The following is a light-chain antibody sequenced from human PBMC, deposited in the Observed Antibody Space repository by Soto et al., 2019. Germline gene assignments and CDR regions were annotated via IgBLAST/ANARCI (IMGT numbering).Light chain of an antibody. V-gene: IGKV3-20*01. CDR2: GAS. CDR3: QQSGSSPTWT. J-gene: IGKJ1*01. CDR1: QTIRSNY. Sequence: ETVLTQSPATLSLSPGERATLSCRASQTIRSNYLAWYRQTPGQAPRLLIYGASNRATGIADRFSGSGSGTDFTLTISRLEPEDFAVYYCQQSGSSPTWTFGQGTTVEIK.